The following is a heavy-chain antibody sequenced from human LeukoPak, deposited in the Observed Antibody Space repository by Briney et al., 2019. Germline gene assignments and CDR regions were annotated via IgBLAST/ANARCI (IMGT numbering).Heavy chain of an antibody. V-gene: IGHV3-23*01. D-gene: IGHD3-10*01. CDR2: ISPSGDIT. CDR3: AKDDAWLRFGE. CDR1: GFTFSNHG. Sequence: GGSLRLSCAASGFTFSNHGMDWVRQAPGKGLEWVSGISPSGDITYYADSVKGRFTISRDNSKNTLYLEVISLTAEDTAVYYCAKDDAWLRFGEWSHGTLVTVSS. J-gene: IGHJ4*01.